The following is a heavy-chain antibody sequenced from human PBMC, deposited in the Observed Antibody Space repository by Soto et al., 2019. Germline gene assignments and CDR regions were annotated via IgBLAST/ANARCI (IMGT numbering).Heavy chain of an antibody. CDR3: ATGSYGSGSPDNYYYGTEV. V-gene: IGHV1-2*02. D-gene: IGHD3-10*01. Sequence: ASVNVSCKASGYTFTGYYMPCVRQAPGQGLEWMGWINPNSGGTNYAQKFQGRVTMTRDTSISTAYMELSRLRSDDTAVYYCATGSYGSGSPDNYYYGTEVWGQETTVSASS. J-gene: IGHJ6*02. CDR1: GYTFTGYY. CDR2: INPNSGGT.